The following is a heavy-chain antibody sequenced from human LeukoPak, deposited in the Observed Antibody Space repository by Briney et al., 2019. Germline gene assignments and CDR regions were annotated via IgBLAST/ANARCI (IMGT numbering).Heavy chain of an antibody. Sequence: SETLSLTCTVSGGSISSGSYYWSWIRQPAGKGLEWIGRIYTSGSTNYNPSLKSRVTISVDTSKNQFSLKLSSVTAADTAVYYCARGKGSGRDRAGVDVWGKGTTVTISS. D-gene: IGHD2-15*01. J-gene: IGHJ6*04. V-gene: IGHV4-61*02. CDR3: ARGKGSGRDRAGVDV. CDR2: IYTSGST. CDR1: GGSISSGSYY.